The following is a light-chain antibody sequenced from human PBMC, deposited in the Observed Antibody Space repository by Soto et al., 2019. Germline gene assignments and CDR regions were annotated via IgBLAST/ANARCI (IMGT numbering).Light chain of an antibody. V-gene: IGKV3-15*01. J-gene: IGKJ2*01. Sequence: EIVMTQSPATLSVSPGERVTLCCRPSQSVSNNLAWYQQKPGQAPRLLIYGASTRATGVPARFSGSGSGTEYTLTISTLQSEDFAVYYCQQYNNWPPYTFGQGTKVDIK. CDR2: GAS. CDR3: QQYNNWPPYT. CDR1: QSVSNN.